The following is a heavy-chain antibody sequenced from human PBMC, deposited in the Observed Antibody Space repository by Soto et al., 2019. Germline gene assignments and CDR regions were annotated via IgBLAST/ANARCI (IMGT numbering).Heavy chain of an antibody. V-gene: IGHV3-23*01. CDR1: GFTFSTFA. CDR3: AKSGPTNHFDF. Sequence: PGGSLRLSCAASGFTFSTFAMNWVRQAPGKGLEWVSGITGGSGFTFYADSVKGRFTISRDDSENTLFLQMSSLRAEDTAKYYCAKSGPTNHFDFWGQGTLVTISS. J-gene: IGHJ4*02. D-gene: IGHD1-26*01. CDR2: ITGGSGFT.